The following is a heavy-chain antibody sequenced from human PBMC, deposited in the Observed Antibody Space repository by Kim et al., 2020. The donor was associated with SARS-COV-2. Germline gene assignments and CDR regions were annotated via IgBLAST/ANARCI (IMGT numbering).Heavy chain of an antibody. CDR3: ASLANYYYDSSGYLDP. Sequence: SETLSLTCTVSGGSISSRSYYWGWIRQPPGKGLEWIGSIYYSGSTYYNPSLKIRVSISVDTSKNQFSLKLGSVTAADTAVYYCASLANYYYDSSGYLDPWGQGTLVTVSS. V-gene: IGHV4-39*01. D-gene: IGHD3-22*01. CDR1: GGSISSRSYY. CDR2: IYYSGST. J-gene: IGHJ5*02.